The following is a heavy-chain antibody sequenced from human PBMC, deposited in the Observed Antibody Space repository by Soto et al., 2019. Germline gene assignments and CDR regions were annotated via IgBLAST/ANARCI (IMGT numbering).Heavy chain of an antibody. CDR3: AKLSCTSSTCYFPGWFDP. J-gene: IGHJ5*02. CDR1: GDSISGGASF. CDR2: VYYSGSS. D-gene: IGHD2-2*01. Sequence: PSETLSLTCTVSGDSISGGASFWSWIRQPPGKGLEWIANVYYSGSSYYNPSLTSRLTISVDTTKNQFSPQLKSMTAADTAVYYCAKLSCTSSTCYFPGWFDPWGQGTLVTVSS. V-gene: IGHV4-31*03.